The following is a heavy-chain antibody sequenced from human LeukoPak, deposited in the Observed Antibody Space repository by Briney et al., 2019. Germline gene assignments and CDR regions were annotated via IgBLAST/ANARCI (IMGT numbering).Heavy chain of an antibody. Sequence: GSLRLSCAASGFTFSDYYMSWIRQAPGKGLEWVSYISSSGSTIYYADSVKGRFTISRDNSKNTLYLQMNSLRAEDTAVYYCASYSNYWFDPWGQGTLVTVSS. D-gene: IGHD4-11*01. CDR2: ISSSGSTI. J-gene: IGHJ5*02. V-gene: IGHV3-11*04. CDR3: ASYSNYWFDP. CDR1: GFTFSDYY.